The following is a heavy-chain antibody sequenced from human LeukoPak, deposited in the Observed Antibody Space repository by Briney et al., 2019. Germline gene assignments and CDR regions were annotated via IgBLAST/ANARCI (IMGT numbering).Heavy chain of an antibody. V-gene: IGHV4-59*01. J-gene: IGHJ4*02. CDR1: GGSISSYY. D-gene: IGHD6-13*01. CDR3: ARVLSSAGNAFDY. CDR2: IYYSGST. Sequence: SETLSLTCAVYGGSISSYYWSWIRQPPGKGLEWIGYIYYSGSTNYNPSLKSRVTISVDTSKNQFSLKLSSVTAADTAVYYCARVLSSAGNAFDYWGQGTLVTVSS.